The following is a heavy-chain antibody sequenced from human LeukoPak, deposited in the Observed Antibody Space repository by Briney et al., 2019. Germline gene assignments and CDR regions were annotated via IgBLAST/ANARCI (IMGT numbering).Heavy chain of an antibody. CDR2: ISYDGSNK. V-gene: IGHV3-30*18. D-gene: IGHD3-10*01. CDR3: AKDQTVGTMVRGVQDY. CDR1: GFTFSSYG. J-gene: IGHJ4*02. Sequence: GGPLRLSCAASGFTFSSYGMHWVRQAPGKGLEWVAVISYDGSNKYYGDSMKGRFTISRDNSKNTLYLQMDSLRAEDTAVYYCAKDQTVGTMVRGVQDYWGQGTLVTVSS.